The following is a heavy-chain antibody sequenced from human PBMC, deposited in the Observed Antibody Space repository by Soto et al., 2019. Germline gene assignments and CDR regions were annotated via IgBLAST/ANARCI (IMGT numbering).Heavy chain of an antibody. Sequence: PGGSLRLSCAASGFTFSSYGMHWVRQAPGKGLEWVAVIWYDGSNKYYATSVKGRFSISRDNSKNTLYLQMNSLRAEDTAVYYCARAAIAVADYYFDYWGQGTLVTVSS. V-gene: IGHV3-33*01. CDR3: ARAAIAVADYYFDY. CDR1: GFTFSSYG. J-gene: IGHJ4*02. CDR2: IWYDGSNK. D-gene: IGHD6-19*01.